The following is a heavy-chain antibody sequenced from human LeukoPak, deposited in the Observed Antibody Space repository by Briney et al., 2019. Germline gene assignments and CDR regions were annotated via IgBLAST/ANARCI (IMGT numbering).Heavy chain of an antibody. V-gene: IGHV3-66*02. D-gene: IGHD6-19*01. Sequence: PGGSLRLSCAASGFIISHYAIHWVRQAPGKGLEWVSVIYSGGSTYYADSVKGRFTISRDNSKNTLYLQMNSLRAEDTAVYYCARILDSAWGELGYWGQGTLVTVSS. CDR2: IYSGGST. J-gene: IGHJ4*02. CDR3: ARILDSAWGELGY. CDR1: GFIISHYA.